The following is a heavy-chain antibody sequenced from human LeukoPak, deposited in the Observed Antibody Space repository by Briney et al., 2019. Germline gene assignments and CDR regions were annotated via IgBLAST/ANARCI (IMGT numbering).Heavy chain of an antibody. CDR1: GLTFSSYA. CDR2: ISYDETNK. J-gene: IGHJ4*02. V-gene: IGHV3-30-3*01. D-gene: IGHD6-13*01. Sequence: GGSLRLSCAASGLTFSSYAMHWVRQAPGKGLEWAAVISYDETNKYYADSVKGRFTISRDNSKNTLYLQMNSLRAEDTAVYYCATSPRYKQQLGYFDYWGQGTLVTVSS. CDR3: ATSPRYKQQLGYFDY.